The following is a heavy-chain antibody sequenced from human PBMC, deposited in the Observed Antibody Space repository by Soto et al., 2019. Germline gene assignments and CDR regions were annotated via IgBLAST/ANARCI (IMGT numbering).Heavy chain of an antibody. V-gene: IGHV3-30-3*01. CDR2: ISYDGINK. J-gene: IGHJ6*02. Sequence: GGSLRLSGAASGFTFSSYSMHWVRQAPCKGLEWVAVISYDGINKYYADSVKSRFTISRDNSKNTLYLQMNSLRAEDTAVYYCQRKQIGLAGGLDIAAGGTDYYDGMDVLGQGTTVAVCS. D-gene: IGHD6-13*01. CDR3: QRKQIGLAGGLDIAAGGTDYYDGMDV. CDR1: GFTFSSYS.